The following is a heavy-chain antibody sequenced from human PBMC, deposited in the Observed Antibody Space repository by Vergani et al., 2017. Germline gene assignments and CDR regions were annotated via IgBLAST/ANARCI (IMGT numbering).Heavy chain of an antibody. J-gene: IGHJ6*03. CDR3: AKAGAVTSGSLQYNFYMDV. V-gene: IGHV3-30*18. CDR1: GFSFSSHA. CDR2: ISNDGSKK. D-gene: IGHD3-10*01. Sequence: QVQLAESGGGRVQPGRSLRLSCAASGFSFSSHAIHWVRQAPGKGLEFVAVISNDGSKKYYADSVKGRFTISRDNSKNTLDLQMNSLRTQDTAVYYCAKAGAVTSGSLQYNFYMDVGGKGATVTVS.